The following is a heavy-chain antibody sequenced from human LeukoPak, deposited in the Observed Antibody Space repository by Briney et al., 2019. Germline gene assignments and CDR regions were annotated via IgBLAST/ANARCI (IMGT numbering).Heavy chain of an antibody. CDR1: GYTFTGYY. Sequence: GASVKVSCKASGYTFTGYYMHWVRQAPGQGLEWMGWINPNSGGTNYAQKFQGWVTMTRDTSISTAYMELSRLRSDDTAVYYCARDLYSSSWYGGYYYYGMDVWGQGTTVTVSS. CDR3: ARDLYSSSWYGGYYYYGMDV. J-gene: IGHJ6*02. D-gene: IGHD6-13*01. V-gene: IGHV1-2*04. CDR2: INPNSGGT.